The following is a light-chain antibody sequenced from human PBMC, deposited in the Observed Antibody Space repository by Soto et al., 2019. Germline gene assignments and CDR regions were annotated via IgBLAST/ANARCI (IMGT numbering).Light chain of an antibody. CDR3: QQYNSYST. V-gene: IGKV1-5*03. CDR1: QSISSW. CDR2: KAS. J-gene: IGKJ1*01. Sequence: DIQMTQSPSTLSASVGDRVTITCRASQSISSWLAWYQQKPGKAPKLLIYKASSLESGVPSWFSGSGSGTEFTLTISSLQPDDFATYYCQQYNSYSTFGQGTKVDIK.